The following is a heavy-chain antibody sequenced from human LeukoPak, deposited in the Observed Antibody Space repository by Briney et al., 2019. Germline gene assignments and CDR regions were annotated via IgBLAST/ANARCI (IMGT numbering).Heavy chain of an antibody. J-gene: IGHJ6*03. CDR2: ISYDGSNK. D-gene: IGHD2-2*01. CDR3: AREDIVVVPNYYYYMDV. Sequence: PGGSLRLSCAASGFTFSSYAMHWVRQAPGKGLEWVAVISYDGSNKYYADSVKGRFTISRDNSKNTLYLQMNSLRAEDTAVYYCAREDIVVVPNYYYYMDVWGKGTTVTVSS. CDR1: GFTFSSYA. V-gene: IGHV3-30-3*01.